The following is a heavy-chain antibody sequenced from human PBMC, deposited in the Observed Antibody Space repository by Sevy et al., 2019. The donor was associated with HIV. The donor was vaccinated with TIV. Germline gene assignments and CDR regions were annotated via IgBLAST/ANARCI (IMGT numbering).Heavy chain of an antibody. V-gene: IGHV4-59*01. J-gene: IGHJ5*02. CDR1: GGSISVYY. CDR3: ARAPPVRSRDDSLNWFDP. D-gene: IGHD5-12*01. CDR2: VYHTGST. Sequence: KQSQTLSLTCTVSGGSISVYYWSWIRQPPGKELEYIGYVYHTGSTNYNPSLKSRVTISVDTSNNQLSLKLTSVTAADTAVYYCARAPPVRSRDDSLNWFDPWGQGTLVTVSS.